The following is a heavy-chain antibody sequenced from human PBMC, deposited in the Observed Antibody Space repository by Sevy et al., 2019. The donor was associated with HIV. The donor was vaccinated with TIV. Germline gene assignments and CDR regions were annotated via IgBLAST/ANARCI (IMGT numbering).Heavy chain of an antibody. J-gene: IGHJ4*02. CDR2: IRNKADSYTT. D-gene: IGHD6-13*01. CDR1: GFIFSDHY. V-gene: IGHV3-72*01. Sequence: GGSLRLSCAASGFIFSDHYMEWVRQAPGKGLEWVGRIRNKADSYTTEYAASVKGRFTISKDDSKNSLDLLMNSLKTEDTAVYYCATHAGIAAAGRVFDYWGQGTLVTVS. CDR3: ATHAGIAAAGRVFDY.